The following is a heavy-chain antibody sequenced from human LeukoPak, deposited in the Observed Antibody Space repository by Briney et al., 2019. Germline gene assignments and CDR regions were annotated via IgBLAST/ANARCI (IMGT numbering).Heavy chain of an antibody. J-gene: IGHJ4*02. V-gene: IGHV1-2*02. Sequence: ASVKVSCKASGYTFTGYYMHWVRQAPGQGLEWMGWINPNSGGTNYAQKFQGRVTMTRDTSISTAYMELSRLRSDDTAVYYCARDLWGYCTNGVCYGFDYWGQGTLVTVSS. CDR1: GYTFTGYY. D-gene: IGHD2-8*01. CDR2: INPNSGGT. CDR3: ARDLWGYCTNGVCYGFDY.